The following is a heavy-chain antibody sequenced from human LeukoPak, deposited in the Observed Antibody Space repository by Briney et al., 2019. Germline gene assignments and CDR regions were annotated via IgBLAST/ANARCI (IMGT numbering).Heavy chain of an antibody. D-gene: IGHD2-2*01. Sequence: ASVKVSCKASGYSFNSQGMNWVRQAPGQGLEWMGWINTNTGNPTYAQGFTGRFVFSLDTSVSTAYLQISSLKAEDTAVYYCARGYCSSTSCYAGFDYWGQGTLVTVSS. CDR3: ARGYCSSTSCYAGFDY. CDR1: GYSFNSQG. V-gene: IGHV7-4-1*02. J-gene: IGHJ4*02. CDR2: INTNTGNP.